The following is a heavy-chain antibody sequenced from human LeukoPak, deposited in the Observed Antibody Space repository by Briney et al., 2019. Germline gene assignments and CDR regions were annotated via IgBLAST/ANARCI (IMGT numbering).Heavy chain of an antibody. V-gene: IGHV1-46*01. J-gene: IGHJ4*02. CDR2: INPSGGRT. D-gene: IGHD2-21*02. CDR1: GYILSSYY. Sequence: ASVKVSCKASGYILSSYYMHWVRQAPGQGLEWMGIINPSGGRTDYAQKFQGRVTMTRDTSTSTVYMELNSLRSEDTALYYCARTYCGGDCNNRYFDYWGQGTLSPSPQ. CDR3: ARTYCGGDCNNRYFDY.